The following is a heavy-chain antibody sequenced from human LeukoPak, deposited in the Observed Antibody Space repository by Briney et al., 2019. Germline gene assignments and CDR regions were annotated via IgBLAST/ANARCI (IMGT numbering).Heavy chain of an antibody. J-gene: IGHJ4*02. CDR2: IKEDGSEK. V-gene: IGHV3-7*01. CDR3: ASGGQRGY. Sequence: PGGSLRLSCAASGFTFSNYWMSWVRQAPGKGLEWVANIKEDGSEKYYVDSVKGRFTISRDNARNSLYLQMNSLRAEDTAVYYCASGGQRGYGGQGTLVTVSS. D-gene: IGHD6-25*01. CDR1: GFTFSNYW.